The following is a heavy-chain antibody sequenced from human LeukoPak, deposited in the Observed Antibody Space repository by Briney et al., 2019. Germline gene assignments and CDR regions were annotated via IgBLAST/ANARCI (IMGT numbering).Heavy chain of an antibody. CDR3: ARTYCSSTSCYKLDY. V-gene: IGHV4-4*02. D-gene: IGHD2-2*02. CDR1: GDSISSSHW. J-gene: IGHJ4*02. Sequence: SGTLSLTCAVSGDSISSSHWWSWVRQPPGKGLEWIGEIYHSGSTNYNPSLKSRVTISVDRSKNQFSLKLSSVTAADTAMYYCARTYCSSTSCYKLDYWGQGTLVTVSS. CDR2: IYHSGST.